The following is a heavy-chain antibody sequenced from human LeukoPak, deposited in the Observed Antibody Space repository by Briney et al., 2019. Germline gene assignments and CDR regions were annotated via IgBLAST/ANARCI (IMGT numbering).Heavy chain of an antibody. Sequence: SQNLSLTCTVSGASIGSGGYYWTWIRQLPGKGLEWIGYIYYSGSTYYNPSLRSRVDISVDTSKNQFYLKLSSVTAADTAVYYCARGCGSGRYDWFDPWGQGTPVTVSS. CDR2: IYYSGST. J-gene: IGHJ5*02. V-gene: IGHV4-31*03. CDR3: ARGCGSGRYDWFDP. CDR1: GASIGSGGYY. D-gene: IGHD3-10*01.